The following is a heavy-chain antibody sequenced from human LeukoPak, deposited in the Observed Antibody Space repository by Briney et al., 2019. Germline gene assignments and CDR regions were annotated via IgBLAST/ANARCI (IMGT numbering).Heavy chain of an antibody. CDR1: GFTFSDYA. Sequence: PGRSLRLSCVASGFTFSDYAMHWVRHTPGKGLEWVAGITWNRDNIGYGDSVKGRFTISRDNVKNVLYLQMNSLRPEDTALYYCAKDLSSAITSALVLDVWGQGTTV. V-gene: IGHV3-9*01. J-gene: IGHJ6*02. CDR2: ITWNRDNI. D-gene: IGHD3-22*01. CDR3: AKDLSSAITSALVLDV.